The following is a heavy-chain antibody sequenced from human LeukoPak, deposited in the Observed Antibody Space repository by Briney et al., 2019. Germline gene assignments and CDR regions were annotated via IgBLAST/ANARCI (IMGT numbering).Heavy chain of an antibody. V-gene: IGHV4-39*01. CDR2: VYYSGST. CDR1: GGSISSSSYY. D-gene: IGHD2-15*01. J-gene: IGHJ1*01. CDR3: ARQTGYCSGGSCYGYFQH. Sequence: SETLSLTCTVSGGSISSSSYYWVWIRRPPGKGLEWIGSVYYSGSTYYNTSLQSRVTISVDTSKNQFSLKLSSVTAADTAIYYCARQTGYCSGGSCYGYFQHWGQGTLVTVSS.